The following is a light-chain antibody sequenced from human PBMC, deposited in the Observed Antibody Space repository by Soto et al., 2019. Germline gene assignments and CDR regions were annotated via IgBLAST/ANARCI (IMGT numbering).Light chain of an antibody. CDR1: QDIATY. CDR3: QQLRRYAST. V-gene: IGKV1-9*01. J-gene: IGKJ4*01. Sequence: IQLTQSPSSLSASVGDRVTITCRASQDIATYLAWYQQKPGEAPKLLIYAASTLYGGVPSRFSGSGSGTAFSVTITSLQDDDFATYYCQQLRRYASTFGGGTKVEIK. CDR2: AAS.